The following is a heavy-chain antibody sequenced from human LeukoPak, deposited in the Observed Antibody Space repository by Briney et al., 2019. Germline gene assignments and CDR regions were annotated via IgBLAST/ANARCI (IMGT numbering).Heavy chain of an antibody. CDR2: IYYSGST. Sequence: PETLSLTCTVSGYSISSGYYWGWIRQPPGKGLEWIGYIYYSGSTNYNPSLKSRVTISVDTSKNQFSLKLSSVTAADTAVYYCARHFFDPNDYYDSSGYAFDYWGQGTLVTVSS. CDR3: ARHFFDPNDYYDSSGYAFDY. V-gene: IGHV4-38-2*02. J-gene: IGHJ4*02. D-gene: IGHD3-22*01. CDR1: GYSISSGYY.